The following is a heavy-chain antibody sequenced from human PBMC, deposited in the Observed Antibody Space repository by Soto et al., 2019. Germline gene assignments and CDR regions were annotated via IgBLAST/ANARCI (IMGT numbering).Heavy chain of an antibody. V-gene: IGHV4-34*01. CDR1: GGSFSGYY. CDR3: ARDQTYYYDSSGYYLPRKSDWFDP. Sequence: SETLSLTCAVYGGSFSGYYWSWIRQPPGKGLEWIGEINHSGSTNYNPSLKSRVTISVDTSKNQFSLKLSSVTAADTAVYYCARDQTYYYDSSGYYLPRKSDWFDPWGQGTLVTVSS. CDR2: INHSGST. D-gene: IGHD3-22*01. J-gene: IGHJ5*02.